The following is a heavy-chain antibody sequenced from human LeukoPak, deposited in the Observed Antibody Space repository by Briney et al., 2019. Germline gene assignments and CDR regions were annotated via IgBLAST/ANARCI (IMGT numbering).Heavy chain of an antibody. Sequence: ASVKVSCKASGYTFTNYYIHWVRQAPGQGLEWMGLINPGGDNTNYAQNFQGRVTMTRDTSASTVYMELSSLRSEDTAIYYCARIRDGYNDAYDVWGQGTVVTVPS. V-gene: IGHV1-46*01. CDR2: INPGGDNT. D-gene: IGHD5-24*01. J-gene: IGHJ3*01. CDR1: GYTFTNYY. CDR3: ARIRDGYNDAYDV.